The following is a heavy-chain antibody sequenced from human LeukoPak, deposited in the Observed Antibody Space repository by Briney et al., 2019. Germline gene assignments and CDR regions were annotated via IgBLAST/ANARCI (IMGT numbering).Heavy chain of an antibody. CDR1: GFTFSSSA. V-gene: IGHV3-21*01. D-gene: IGHD3-3*01. CDR2: ISSSSSYI. CDR3: ARSGRNYDDAFDI. Sequence: GGSLRLSCAASGFTFSSSAMSWVRQAPGKGLEWVSCISSSSSYIYYADSMKGRFTISRDNARNSLYLQMNSLRAEDTAVYYCARSGRNYDDAFDIWGQGTMVTVSS. J-gene: IGHJ3*02.